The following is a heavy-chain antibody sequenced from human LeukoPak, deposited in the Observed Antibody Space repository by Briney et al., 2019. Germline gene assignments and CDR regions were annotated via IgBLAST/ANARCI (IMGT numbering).Heavy chain of an antibody. CDR1: GFTFSSYG. Sequence: GGSLRLSCAASGFTFSSYGMSWVRQAPGKGLEWVSGIYWNSGSIRYAASVKGRFTISRDNAKNSLYLQMNSLRAEDMALHYCARGYCSGGSCPDAFDIWGQGTMVTVSS. CDR2: IYWNSGSI. D-gene: IGHD2-15*01. CDR3: ARGYCSGGSCPDAFDI. J-gene: IGHJ3*02. V-gene: IGHV3-9*03.